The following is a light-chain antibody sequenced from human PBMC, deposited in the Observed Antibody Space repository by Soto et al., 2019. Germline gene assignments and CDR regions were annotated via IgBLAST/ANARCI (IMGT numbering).Light chain of an antibody. Sequence: QSVLTQPPSVTGAPGQRVTISCTGNNPNNGAGSGVNWYQQFPDKAPKLLIYANTHRPSGVPDRFSGSTSATSASLAITGLQTQDEADYYCQSFDSSLTGLIFGGGTKLTVL. V-gene: IGLV1-40*01. CDR2: ANT. CDR1: NPNNGAGSG. J-gene: IGLJ2*01. CDR3: QSFDSSLTGLI.